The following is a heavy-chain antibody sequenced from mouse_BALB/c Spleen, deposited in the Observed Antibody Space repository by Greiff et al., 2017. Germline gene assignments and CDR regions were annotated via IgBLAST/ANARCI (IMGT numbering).Heavy chain of an antibody. CDR3: ARTYYDYGFAY. CDR2: ISTYYGDA. CDR1: GYTFTDYA. Sequence: VQLQQSGAELVRPGVSVKISCKGSGYTFTDYAMHWVKQSHAKSLEWIGVISTYYGDASYNQKFKGKATMTVDKSSSTAYMELARLTSEDSAIYYCARTYYDYGFAYWGQGTLVTVSA. V-gene: IGHV1S137*01. J-gene: IGHJ3*01. D-gene: IGHD2-4*01.